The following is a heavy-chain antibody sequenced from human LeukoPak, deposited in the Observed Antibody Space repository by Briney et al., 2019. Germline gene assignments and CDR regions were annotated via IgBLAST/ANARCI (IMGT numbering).Heavy chain of an antibody. D-gene: IGHD3-10*01. CDR2: IYSGGST. Sequence: GGSLGLSCAPSGFTVSSNYMSWVRQAPGKGLEWVSVIYSGGSTHYADYVKGRFTISRDNSKNTLYLQMNSLRAEATAVYHCARNGEFDAFDIWGQGTMVTVSS. V-gene: IGHV3-53*01. CDR3: ARNGEFDAFDI. CDR1: GFTVSSNY. J-gene: IGHJ3*02.